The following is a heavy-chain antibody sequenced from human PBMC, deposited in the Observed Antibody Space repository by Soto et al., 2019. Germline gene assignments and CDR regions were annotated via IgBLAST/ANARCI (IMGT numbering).Heavy chain of an antibody. CDR2: ISSNGGST. CDR3: ARGGYCSSTSCYYYYYYYMDV. J-gene: IGHJ6*03. D-gene: IGHD2-2*01. CDR1: GFTFSSYA. V-gene: IGHV3-64*01. Sequence: GESLKISCAASGFTFSSYAMHWVRQAPGKGLEYVSAISSNGGSTYYANSVKGRFTISRDNSKNTLYLQMGSLRAEDMAVYYCARGGYCSSTSCYYYYYYYMDVWGKGTTVTVSS.